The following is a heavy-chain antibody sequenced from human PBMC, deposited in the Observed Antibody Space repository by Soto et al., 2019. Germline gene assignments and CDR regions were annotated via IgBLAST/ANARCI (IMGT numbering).Heavy chain of an antibody. CDR3: AKDTGPN. V-gene: IGHV3-9*01. J-gene: IGHJ4*02. CDR2: ISWNSNTI. CDR1: GFTFDNYA. Sequence: DVHLVESGGGLVQPGRSLRLSCAASGFTFDNYAMHWVRQAPGKGLEWVSGISWNSNTIAYADSVKGRFTISRDNAKNSLYLQMNSLRAEDTACYYCAKDTGPNWGQGTLVTVSS.